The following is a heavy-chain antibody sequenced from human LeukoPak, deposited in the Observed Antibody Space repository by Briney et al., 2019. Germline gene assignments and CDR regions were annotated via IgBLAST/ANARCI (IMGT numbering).Heavy chain of an antibody. CDR3: ARGGSDFWSGFDY. CDR1: GGSISSSSYY. D-gene: IGHD3-3*01. V-gene: IGHV4-39*07. J-gene: IGHJ4*02. CDR2: IYYRGST. Sequence: SETLSLTCTVSGGSISSSSYYWSWIRQPPGKGLEWIGNIYYRGSTNYNPSLKSRVTISVDTSKNQFSLKLSSVTAADTAVYYCARGGSDFWSGFDYWGQGTLVTVSS.